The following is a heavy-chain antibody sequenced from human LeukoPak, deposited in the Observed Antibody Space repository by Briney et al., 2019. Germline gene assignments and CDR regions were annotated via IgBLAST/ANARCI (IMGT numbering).Heavy chain of an antibody. V-gene: IGHV3-9*01. CDR2: ISWNSGSI. J-gene: IGHJ3*02. CDR3: AKDRAVAGHPGRALYAFDI. CDR1: GFTFDDYA. D-gene: IGHD6-19*01. Sequence: QPGGSLRLSCAASGFTFDDYAMHWVRQAPGKGLEWVSGISWNSGSIGYADSVKGRFTISRDNAKNSLYLQMNSLRAEDTALYYCAKDRAVAGHPGRALYAFDIWGQGTMVTVSS.